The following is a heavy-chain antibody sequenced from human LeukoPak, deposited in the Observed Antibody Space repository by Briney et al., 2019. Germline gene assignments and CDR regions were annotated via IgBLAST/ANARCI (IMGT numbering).Heavy chain of an antibody. CDR3: ARTYYYGSGSYLNYFDY. D-gene: IGHD3-10*01. J-gene: IGHJ4*02. Sequence: GESLQISCKGSGYSFTSYWIGWVRQMPGKGLEWMGIIYPRDSDTRYSPSFQGQVTISVDKSISTAYLQWSGLKASDTAMYYCARTYYYGSGSYLNYFDYWGQGTLVTVSS. CDR1: GYSFTSYW. CDR2: IYPRDSDT. V-gene: IGHV5-51*01.